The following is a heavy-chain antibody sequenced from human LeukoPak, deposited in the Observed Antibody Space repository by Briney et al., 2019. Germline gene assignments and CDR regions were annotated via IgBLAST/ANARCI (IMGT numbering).Heavy chain of an antibody. Sequence: GGSLRLSCAASGFTFSSCSMNWVRQAPGKGLEWVSSISSSSSYIYYADSVKGRFTISRDNAKNSLYLQMNSLRAEDTAVYYCARDGLAVAGSPVYFDYWGQGTLVTVSS. CDR2: ISSSSSYI. CDR1: GFTFSSCS. V-gene: IGHV3-21*01. J-gene: IGHJ4*02. D-gene: IGHD6-19*01. CDR3: ARDGLAVAGSPVYFDY.